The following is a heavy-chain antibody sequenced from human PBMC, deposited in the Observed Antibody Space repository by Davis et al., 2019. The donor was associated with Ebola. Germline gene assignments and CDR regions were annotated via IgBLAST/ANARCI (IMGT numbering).Heavy chain of an antibody. J-gene: IGHJ4*02. V-gene: IGHV3-74*01. CDR3: ARGPLMITFGGVIVPPDY. D-gene: IGHD3-16*02. Sequence: GESLKISCAASGFTFSSHWMHWVRQVPGKGLVWVSRINGDGSRTTYADSVKGRFTISRDNSKNTLYLQMNSLRAEDTAVYYCARGPLMITFGGVIVPPDYWGQGTLVTVSS. CDR1: GFTFSSHW. CDR2: INGDGSRT.